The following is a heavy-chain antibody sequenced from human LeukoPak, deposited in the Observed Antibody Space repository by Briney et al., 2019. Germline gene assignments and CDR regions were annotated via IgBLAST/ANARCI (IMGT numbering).Heavy chain of an antibody. Sequence: SETLSLTCTVSSGSISSSSYYWGWIRQPPGKGLEWIGSIYYSGSTYYNPSLKSRVTISVDTSKNQFSLKLNSVTAADTAVYYCARHRHSSSSYYYYYMDVWGKGTTVTVSS. J-gene: IGHJ6*03. CDR2: IYYSGST. CDR3: ARHRHSSSSYYYYYMDV. V-gene: IGHV4-39*01. CDR1: SGSISSSSYY. D-gene: IGHD6-6*01.